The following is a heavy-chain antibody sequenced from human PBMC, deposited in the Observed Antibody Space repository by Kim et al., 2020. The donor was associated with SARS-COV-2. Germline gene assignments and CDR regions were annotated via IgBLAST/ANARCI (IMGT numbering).Heavy chain of an antibody. CDR3: TFGPA. D-gene: IGHD3-10*01. CDR1: GFIFSDAW. V-gene: IGHV3-15*01. CDR2: IKSKSDGGTG. J-gene: IGHJ4*02. Sequence: GGSLRLSCAGTGFIFSDAWMSWVRQAPGKGLEWVARIKSKSDGGTGDNAAVVKGRFTISRDDSKNSLYMQMHGLKTEDTAVYYCTFGPAWGQGSLVSVSS.